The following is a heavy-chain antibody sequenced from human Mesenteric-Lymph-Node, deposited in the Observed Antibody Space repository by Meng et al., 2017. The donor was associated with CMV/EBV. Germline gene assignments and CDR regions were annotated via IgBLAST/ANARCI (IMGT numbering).Heavy chain of an antibody. J-gene: IGHJ5*02. D-gene: IGHD2-2*01. Sequence: GGSLRLSCAASGFTFSSYWMSWVRQAPGKGLEWVANIKQDGSEKYYVDSVKGRFTISRDNAKNSLYLQMNSLRAEDTAVYYCARDVLGSCKGTSCYRLSPWGQGTLVTVSS. CDR2: IKQDGSEK. V-gene: IGHV3-7*01. CDR1: GFTFSSYW. CDR3: ARDVLGSCKGTSCYRLSP.